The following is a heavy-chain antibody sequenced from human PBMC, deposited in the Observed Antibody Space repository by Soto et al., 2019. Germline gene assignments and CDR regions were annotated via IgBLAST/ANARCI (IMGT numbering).Heavy chain of an antibody. V-gene: IGHV3-48*03. J-gene: IGHJ4*02. CDR3: ARDRGYYDSSGYPDY. CDR1: GFTFSSYE. Sequence: GGSLRLSCAASGFTFSSYEMNWVRQAPGKGLEWVSYISSSGSTIYYADSVKGRFTISRDNAKNSLYLQMNSLRAEDTAVYYCARDRGYYDSSGYPDYWGQGTLVTVSS. CDR2: ISSSGSTI. D-gene: IGHD3-22*01.